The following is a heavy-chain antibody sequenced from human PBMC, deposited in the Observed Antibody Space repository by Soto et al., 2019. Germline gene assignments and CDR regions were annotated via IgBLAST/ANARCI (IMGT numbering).Heavy chain of an antibody. Sequence: GGSLRLSCAASGFTFSSYAVSWVRQAPGKGLEWVSAISGSGGSTYYADSVKGRFTISRDNSKNTLYLQMNSLRAEDTAVYYCAKDYDFWSGNGMDVWGQGTTVTVSS. V-gene: IGHV3-23*01. CDR1: GFTFSSYA. CDR2: ISGSGGST. D-gene: IGHD3-3*01. J-gene: IGHJ6*02. CDR3: AKDYDFWSGNGMDV.